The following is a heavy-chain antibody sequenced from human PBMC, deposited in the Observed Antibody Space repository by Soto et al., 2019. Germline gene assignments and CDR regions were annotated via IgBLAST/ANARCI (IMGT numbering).Heavy chain of an antibody. V-gene: IGHV3-49*04. J-gene: IGHJ4*02. CDR2: IRRNAYGGTT. CDR1: GFTFGDYA. Sequence: SLRLSCTTSGFTFGDYALSWVRQAPGKGLEWVGFIRRNAYGGTTDYAASVNGRFTISRDDSKSIAYLQMNSLRTEHSALYYCTRPSSLDLDFWGQGSLVTVSS. CDR3: TRPSSLDLDF. D-gene: IGHD3-16*01.